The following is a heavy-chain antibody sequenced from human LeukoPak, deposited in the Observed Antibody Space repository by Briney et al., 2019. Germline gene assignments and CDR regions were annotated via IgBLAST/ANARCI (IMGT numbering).Heavy chain of an antibody. Sequence: GGSLRLSCTASGCTPSNDAMSGGRQAPGKGLEWVSALSGTGGSTYFADSVKGRFTISRDNSKNTLYLQMNSLRAEDTAVYYCAKYHLGALYYYDSSGYYRFDYWGQGTLVTVSS. CDR1: GCTPSNDA. V-gene: IGHV3-23*01. CDR3: AKYHLGALYYYDSSGYYRFDY. J-gene: IGHJ4*01. D-gene: IGHD3-22*01. CDR2: LSGTGGST.